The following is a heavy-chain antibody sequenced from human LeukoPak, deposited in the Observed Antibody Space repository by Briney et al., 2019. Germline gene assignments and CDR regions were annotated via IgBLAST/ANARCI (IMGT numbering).Heavy chain of an antibody. Sequence: SETLSLTCTVSGASITSYYWSWIRQPAGKGLEWIGRIYTSGSTNYNPSLKSRVTISVDKSKNQFSLKLSSVTAADTAVYYCARGARGSYYGYWGQGTLVTVSS. CDR3: ARGARGSYYGY. J-gene: IGHJ4*02. D-gene: IGHD1-26*01. CDR1: GASITSYY. V-gene: IGHV4-4*07. CDR2: IYTSGST.